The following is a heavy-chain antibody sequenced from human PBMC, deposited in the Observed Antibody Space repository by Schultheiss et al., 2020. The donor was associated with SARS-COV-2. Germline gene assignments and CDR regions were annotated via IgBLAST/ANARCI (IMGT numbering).Heavy chain of an antibody. CDR3: ARVVFSGFDY. D-gene: IGHD3-10*01. CDR1: GGSISSSNW. V-gene: IGHV4-61*05. J-gene: IGHJ4*02. CDR2: IYYSGST. Sequence: SETLSLTCTVSGGSISSSNWWSWIRQPPGKGLEWIGYIYYSGSTNYNPSLKSRVTISVDTSKNQFSLKLSSVTAADTAVYYCARVVFSGFDYWGQGTLVTVSS.